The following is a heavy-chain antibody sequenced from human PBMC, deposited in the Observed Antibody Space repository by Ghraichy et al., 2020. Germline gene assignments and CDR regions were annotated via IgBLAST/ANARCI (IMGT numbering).Heavy chain of an antibody. CDR1: GYMFTSYD. D-gene: IGHD6-6*01. Sequence: ASVKVSCKASGYMFTSYDINWVRQATGQGLEWMGWMNPNSGDTGYAQKFQGRVTMTRNTSISTAYMELSSLRSEDTAVYYCARGLRAVRRGGWFDPWGQGTLVAVSS. V-gene: IGHV1-8*01. J-gene: IGHJ5*02. CDR2: MNPNSGDT. CDR3: ARGLRAVRRGGWFDP.